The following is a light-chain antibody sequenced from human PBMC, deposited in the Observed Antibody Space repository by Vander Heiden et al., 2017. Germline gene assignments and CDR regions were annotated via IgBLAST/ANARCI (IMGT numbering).Light chain of an antibody. CDR2: SNN. V-gene: IGLV1-44*01. CDR1: SSNIGSNT. J-gene: IGLJ2*01. Sequence: QSVLTQPPSASGTPGQGVTISCSGSSSNIGSNTVNWYQHLPGTAPKLLIYSNNQRPSGVPDRFSGSQSGTSASLAISGLQSEDEADYYCAAWDDSLNGPVFGGGTKLTVL. CDR3: AAWDDSLNGPV.